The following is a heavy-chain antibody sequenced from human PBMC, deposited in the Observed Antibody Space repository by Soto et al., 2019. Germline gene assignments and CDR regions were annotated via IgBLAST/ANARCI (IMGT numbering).Heavy chain of an antibody. D-gene: IGHD3-3*01. CDR1: GFTFRSYA. CDR2: ISESGGKT. CDR3: AKVRATVFGVVWKYGMDV. Sequence: EGQLLESGGGLVQPGGSLRLSCVASGFTFRSYAMAWVRQAPGKGLERVSGISESGGKTNYAESVRGRFSISRDNSRNTFTLLMNNVTDEDAAIYNGAKVRATVFGVVWKYGMDVSGQGTTVSGSS. J-gene: IGHJ6*02. V-gene: IGHV3-23*01.